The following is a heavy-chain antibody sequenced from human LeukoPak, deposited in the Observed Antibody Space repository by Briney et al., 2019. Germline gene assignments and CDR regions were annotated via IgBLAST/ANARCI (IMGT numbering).Heavy chain of an antibody. CDR1: GFTFSSYS. V-gene: IGHV3-21*01. CDR2: ISSSSSYI. Sequence: PGRSLRLSCAASGFTFSSYSMNWVRQAPGKGLEWVSSISSSSSYIYYADSVKGRFTISRDNAKNSLYLQMNSLRAEDTAVYYCAREYIMITFGGVIVKGLLDIWGQGTMVTVSS. D-gene: IGHD3-16*02. J-gene: IGHJ3*02. CDR3: AREYIMITFGGVIVKGLLDI.